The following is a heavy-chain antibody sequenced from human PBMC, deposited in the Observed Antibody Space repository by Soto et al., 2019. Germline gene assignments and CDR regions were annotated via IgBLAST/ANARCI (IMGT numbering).Heavy chain of an antibody. CDR3: VCAGNFFDY. J-gene: IGHJ4*02. CDR2: INQDGSER. V-gene: IGHV3-7*01. Sequence: EVQLVESGGGLVQPGGSLRLPCAASGFTFSKYWMTWVRQPPGKGLEWVASINQDGSERYYVDSVRGRFTISRDNAKNAQYLDMNSRAAEVAAVYYCVCAGNFFDYWGQGTLVTVSP. CDR1: GFTFSKYW.